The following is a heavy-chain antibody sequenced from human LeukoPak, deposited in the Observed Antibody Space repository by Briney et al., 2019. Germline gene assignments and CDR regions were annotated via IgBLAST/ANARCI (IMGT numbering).Heavy chain of an antibody. Sequence: GGSLRLSCAASGFTFSSYVMHWVRQAPGKVLERVSYISSSGSTIYYADSVKGRFTISRDNAKNSLYLQMNSLRAEDTAVYYCAKVPYYDFWSGYYYYYMDVWGKGTTVTVSS. J-gene: IGHJ6*03. CDR1: GFTFSSYV. V-gene: IGHV3-48*03. CDR2: ISSSGSTI. CDR3: AKVPYYDFWSGYYYYYMDV. D-gene: IGHD3-3*01.